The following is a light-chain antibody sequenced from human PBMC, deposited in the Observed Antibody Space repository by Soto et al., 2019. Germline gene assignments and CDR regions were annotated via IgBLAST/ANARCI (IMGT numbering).Light chain of an antibody. CDR2: DVS. CDR3: SSYTSSSLYV. Sequence: QSALTQPASVSGSPGQSITISCTGNSSDVGGYNYVSWYQQHPGKAPKLMIYDVSNRPSGVSNRFSGSKSGNTASLTISGLQAEYEADYYCSSYTSSSLYVFGTGNKHTVL. J-gene: IGLJ1*01. CDR1: SSDVGGYNY. V-gene: IGLV2-14*01.